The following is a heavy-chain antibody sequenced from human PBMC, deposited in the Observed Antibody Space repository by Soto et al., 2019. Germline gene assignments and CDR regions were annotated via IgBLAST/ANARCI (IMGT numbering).Heavy chain of an antibody. Sequence: PGGSLRLSCAASGFTFSSYGMHWVRQAPGKGLEWVAVISYDGSNKYYADSVKGRFTISRDNSKNTLYLQMNSLRAEDTAVYYCAKDLTSIAVAGINPCFDYWGQGTLVTVSS. CDR3: AKDLTSIAVAGINPCFDY. D-gene: IGHD6-19*01. CDR2: ISYDGSNK. V-gene: IGHV3-30*18. J-gene: IGHJ4*02. CDR1: GFTFSSYG.